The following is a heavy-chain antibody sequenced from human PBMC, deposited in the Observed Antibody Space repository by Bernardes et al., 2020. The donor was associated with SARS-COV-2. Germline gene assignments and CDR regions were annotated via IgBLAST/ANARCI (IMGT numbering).Heavy chain of an antibody. CDR1: GFTFSSYA. Sequence: GGSLRLSCAASGFTFSSYAMHWVRQAPGKGLEWVAVISYDGSNKYYADSVKGRFTISRDNSKNTLYLQMNSLRAEDTAVYYCARDRDIVGGMDVWGQGTTVTVSS. J-gene: IGHJ6*02. CDR2: ISYDGSNK. V-gene: IGHV3-30-3*01. D-gene: IGHD2-15*01. CDR3: ARDRDIVGGMDV.